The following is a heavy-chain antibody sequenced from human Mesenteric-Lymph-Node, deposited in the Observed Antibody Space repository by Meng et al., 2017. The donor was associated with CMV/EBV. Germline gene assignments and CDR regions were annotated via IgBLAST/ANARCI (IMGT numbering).Heavy chain of an antibody. D-gene: IGHD2-2*01. CDR1: GYTFTNYD. V-gene: IGHV1-8*01. CDR2: MSPNTGDT. J-gene: IGHJ4*02. Sequence: ASVKVSCKASGYTFTNYDINWVRQAAGQGLEWMGWMSPNTGDTGYAQKFQGRVTLTRDTSISTAYMELSSLRSEDTGVYYCARPYCSTSTCYYYFDYWGQGTLVTVSS. CDR3: ARPYCSTSTCYYYFDY.